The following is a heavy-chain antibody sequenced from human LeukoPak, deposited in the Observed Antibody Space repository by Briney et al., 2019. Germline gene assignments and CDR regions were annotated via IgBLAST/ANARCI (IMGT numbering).Heavy chain of an antibody. V-gene: IGHV1-2*02. CDR3: ARVPYDYGAWFDP. J-gene: IGHJ5*02. CDR2: INPNSGGT. CDR1: GYTFTGYY. Sequence: GASVKVSCKASGYTFTGYYMHWVRQAPGQGLEWMGWINPNSGGTNYAQKFQGRVTMTGDTSISTAYMELSRLRSDDTAVYYCARVPYDYGAWFDPWGQGTLVTVSS. D-gene: IGHD4-17*01.